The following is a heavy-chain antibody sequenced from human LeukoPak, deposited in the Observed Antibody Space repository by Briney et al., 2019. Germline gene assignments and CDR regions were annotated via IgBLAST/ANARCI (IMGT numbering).Heavy chain of an antibody. CDR1: GFTFSSYA. Sequence: PGGSLRLSCAASGFTFSSYAMSWVRQAPGKGLEWVSAISGSGGSTYYADSVKGRFTISRDNSKNTLYLQMNSLRAEDTAVYYCAKDMVPDYYDSSGYFRGDAFDIWGQGTMVTVSS. V-gene: IGHV3-23*01. CDR3: AKDMVPDYYDSSGYFRGDAFDI. D-gene: IGHD3-22*01. J-gene: IGHJ3*02. CDR2: ISGSGGST.